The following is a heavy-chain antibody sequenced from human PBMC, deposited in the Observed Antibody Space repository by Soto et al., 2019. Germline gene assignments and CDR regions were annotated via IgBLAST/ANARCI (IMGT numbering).Heavy chain of an antibody. J-gene: IGHJ4*02. CDR3: ATTAMVSPHFGY. D-gene: IGHD5-18*01. CDR1: GGSISSYY. V-gene: IGHV4-59*08. CDR2: IYYSGST. Sequence: SETLSLTCTVSGGSISSYYWSWIRQPPGKGLEWIGYIYYSGSTNYNPSLKSRVTISVDTSKNQFSLKLSSVTAADTAVYYCATTAMVSPHFGYWGQGTLVTVSS.